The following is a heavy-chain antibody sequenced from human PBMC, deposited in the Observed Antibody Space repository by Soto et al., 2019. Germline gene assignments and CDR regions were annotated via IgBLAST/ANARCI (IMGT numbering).Heavy chain of an antibody. D-gene: IGHD3-3*01. CDR1: GGSISSGGYY. CDR3: ARDGRYYDFWSGYYDYGMDV. Sequence: SETLSLTCTVSGGSISSGGYYWSWIRQHPGKGLEWIGYIYYSGSTYYSPSLKSRVTISVDTSKNQFSLKLSSVTAADTAVYYCARDGRYYDFWSGYYDYGMDVWGQGTTVTVSS. V-gene: IGHV4-31*03. J-gene: IGHJ6*02. CDR2: IYYSGST.